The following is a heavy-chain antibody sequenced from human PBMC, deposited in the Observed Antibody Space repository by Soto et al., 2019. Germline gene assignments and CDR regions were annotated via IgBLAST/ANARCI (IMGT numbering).Heavy chain of an antibody. V-gene: IGHV3-15*01. CDR3: TTAPSIWGSYLSNF. Sequence: EVQLVESGGGLVKPGGSLRLSCAASGFTFSNAWMSWVRQAPGKGLEWVGRIKSKTDGGTTDYAAPVKGRFTISRDDSKNTLYLQMNSLKTEDTAVYYCTTAPSIWGSYLSNFWGQGTLVTVSS. CDR2: IKSKTDGGTT. CDR1: GFTFSNAW. J-gene: IGHJ4*02. D-gene: IGHD3-16*02.